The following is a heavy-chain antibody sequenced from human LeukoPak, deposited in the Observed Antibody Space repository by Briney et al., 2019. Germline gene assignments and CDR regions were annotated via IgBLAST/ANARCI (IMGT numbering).Heavy chain of an antibody. J-gene: IGHJ6*03. Sequence: SVTVSFKASGGTFSSYAISWVRQAPGQGLEWMGGIIPIFGTANYAQKFQGRGTMTRDTSTNTVYMELSSLRSEDTAVYYCARGPSITMVRGGQWYYYMDVWGKGTTVTISS. CDR3: ARGPSITMVRGGQWYYYMDV. V-gene: IGHV1-69*05. CDR2: IIPIFGTA. D-gene: IGHD3-10*01. CDR1: GGTFSSYA.